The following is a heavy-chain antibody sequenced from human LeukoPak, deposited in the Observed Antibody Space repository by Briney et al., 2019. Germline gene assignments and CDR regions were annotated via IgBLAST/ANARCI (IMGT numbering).Heavy chain of an antibody. CDR3: TTGLGFFTSNNCQ. D-gene: IGHD2-2*01. V-gene: IGHV3-15*01. J-gene: IGHJ4*02. CDR1: GFIVSDAY. Sequence: PGGPLTLSCAASGFIVSDAYMTWVRQAPGKGLEWVGRIKNKADGGTTDYDAPVKVRFAISIDGSRNTLSLQMNSLKPEDTAMYYCTTGLGFFTSNNCQWGQGTLVTVSS. CDR2: IKNKADGGTT.